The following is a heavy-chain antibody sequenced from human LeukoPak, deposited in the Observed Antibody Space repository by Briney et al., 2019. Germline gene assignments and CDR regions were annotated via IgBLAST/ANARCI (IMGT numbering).Heavy chain of an antibody. CDR3: ARGYYYDSRVEGY. CDR2: IKQDGSEK. Sequence: TGGSLRLSCAASGFTFSSYWMSWVRQAPGKGLEWVANIKQDGSEKYYVDSVKGRFTISRDNAKNSLYLQMNSLRAEDTAVYYCARGYYYDSRVEGYWGQGTLVTVSS. J-gene: IGHJ4*02. CDR1: GFTFSSYW. V-gene: IGHV3-7*04. D-gene: IGHD3-22*01.